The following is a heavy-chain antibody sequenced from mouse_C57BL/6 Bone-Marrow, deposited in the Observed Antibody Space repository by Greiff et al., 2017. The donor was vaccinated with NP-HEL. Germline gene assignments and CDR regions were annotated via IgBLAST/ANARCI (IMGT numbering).Heavy chain of an antibody. CDR3: ARCDYGGAWFAY. V-gene: IGHV1-58*01. Sequence: VQLQESGAELVRPGSSVKMSCKTSGYTFTSYGINWVKQRPGQGLEWIGYIYIGNGYPEYNEKFKGKATLTSDTSSSTAYMQLSSLTSEDSAIDFCARCDYGGAWFAYWGQGTLVTVSA. D-gene: IGHD2-4*01. J-gene: IGHJ3*01. CDR1: GYTFTSYG. CDR2: IYIGNGYP.